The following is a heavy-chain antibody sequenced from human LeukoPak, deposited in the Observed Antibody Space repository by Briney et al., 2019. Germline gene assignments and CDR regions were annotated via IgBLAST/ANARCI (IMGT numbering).Heavy chain of an antibody. CDR1: GFTFSDYH. CDR2: SRDKGQSHTT. D-gene: IGHD2/OR15-2a*01. CDR3: ASDSKKHSHDY. J-gene: IGHJ4*02. V-gene: IGHV3-72*01. Sequence: GGSLRLSCDASGFTFSDYHMDWVRQAPGKGLEWVGRSRDKGQSHTTEYAASVRGRFTISRDDSKNSLSLQLNSLKTEDTAVYYCASDSKKHSHDYWGQGILVTVSS.